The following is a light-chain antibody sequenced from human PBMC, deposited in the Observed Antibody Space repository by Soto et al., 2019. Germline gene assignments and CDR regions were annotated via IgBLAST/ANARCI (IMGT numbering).Light chain of an antibody. CDR3: CSFTISNAHV. CDR1: SSDFGNYNL. Sequence: QSALTQPASVSGSPGQSITIFCTGTSSDFGNYNLVSWYQQHTGKVPKLILFAVNKRPSGVSGRFSGSKSGNTASLTISGLQAGDEADYYCCSFTISNAHVFXTGTKVTV. J-gene: IGLJ1*01. V-gene: IGLV2-23*02. CDR2: AVN.